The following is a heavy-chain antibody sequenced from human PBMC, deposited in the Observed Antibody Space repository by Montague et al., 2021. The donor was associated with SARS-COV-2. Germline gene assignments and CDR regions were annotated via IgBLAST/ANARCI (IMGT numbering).Heavy chain of an antibody. CDR2: IYYSGST. Sequence: SETLSLTCTVSGGSISSYYWSWIRQPPGKGLEWIGYIYYSGSTNYNPSLKSRVTISVDTSKNQFSLKLSSVTAADTAVYYCAGRALVYYDILTGYWDAAFDNWGQGTMVTVSS. V-gene: IGHV4-59*08. CDR3: AGRALVYYDILTGYWDAAFDN. J-gene: IGHJ3*02. D-gene: IGHD3-9*01. CDR1: GGSISSYY.